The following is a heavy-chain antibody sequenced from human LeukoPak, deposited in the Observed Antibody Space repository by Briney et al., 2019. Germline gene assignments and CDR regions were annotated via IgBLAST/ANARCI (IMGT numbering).Heavy chain of an antibody. CDR2: INHSGST. V-gene: IGHV4-34*01. CDR3: ASIIRDSYGEYSDFNY. Sequence: SETLSLTCAVYGGSFSGYYWSWIRQPPGKGLEWIGEINHSGSTNYNPSLKSRVTISVNTPKNQFSLKLSSVTAADTAVYYCASIIRDSYGEYSDFNYWGQGTLVTVSS. CDR1: GGSFSGYY. J-gene: IGHJ4*02. D-gene: IGHD4-17*01.